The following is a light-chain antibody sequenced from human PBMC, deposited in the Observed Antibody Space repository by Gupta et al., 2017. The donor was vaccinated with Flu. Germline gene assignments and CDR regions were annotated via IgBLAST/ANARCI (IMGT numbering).Light chain of an antibody. CDR3: QSYDSRLSGSV. CDR1: SSDIGAGYD. J-gene: IGLJ3*02. CDR2: GNN. Sequence: QSALTQPPSVSGAPGQRLTISCTGSSSDIGAGYDVHWYQQVPGTAPKLLIYGNNNRPSGVPDRFSGSKSGTSASLAIXGXQAEDEXDYYCQSYDSRLSGSVFGGGTRVTVL. V-gene: IGLV1-40*01.